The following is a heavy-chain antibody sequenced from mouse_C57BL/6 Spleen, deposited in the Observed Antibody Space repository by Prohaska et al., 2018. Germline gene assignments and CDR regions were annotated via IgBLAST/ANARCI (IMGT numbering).Heavy chain of an antibody. CDR3: TGPGSSLGD. J-gene: IGHJ2*01. Sequence: EVKLEESGGGLVQPGGYMKLSCVASGFTFSNYWMNWVRQSQDKELKWVAQIRLKSDNYATNYAESVKWRFTISRDDSKSSVDLQMNNLRAEDTGIYYCTGPGSSLGDWGQGTTLTVSS. V-gene: IGHV6-3*01. CDR1: GFTFSNYW. D-gene: IGHD1-1*01. CDR2: IRLKSDNYAT.